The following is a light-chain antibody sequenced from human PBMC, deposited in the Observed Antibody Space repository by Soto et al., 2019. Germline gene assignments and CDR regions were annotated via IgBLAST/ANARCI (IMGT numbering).Light chain of an antibody. Sequence: DIQMTQSPSTLSASVEDRVTITCRASQAISNWLAWYQQKPGKAPKLLIYDGAKSESGVPSRFSGSGSGTEFTLTICSRKPDDAATYYCQKYNSYAFTLGPGTKV. CDR2: DGA. CDR1: QAISNW. J-gene: IGKJ3*01. CDR3: QKYNSYAFT. V-gene: IGKV1-5*01.